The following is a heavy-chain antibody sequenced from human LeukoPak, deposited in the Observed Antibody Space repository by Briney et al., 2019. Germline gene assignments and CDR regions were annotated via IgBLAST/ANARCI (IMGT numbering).Heavy chain of an antibody. CDR1: GYAFTSYH. CDR3: ARSGYSDFDFDY. D-gene: IGHD3-22*01. CDR2: IIPIFGTA. V-gene: IGHV1-69*13. J-gene: IGHJ4*02. Sequence: ASVKVSCKASGYAFTSYHIHWMRQAPGQGLEWMGGIIPIFGTANYAQKFQGRVTITADESTSTAYMELSSLRSEDTAVYYCARSGYSDFDFDYWGQGTLVTVSS.